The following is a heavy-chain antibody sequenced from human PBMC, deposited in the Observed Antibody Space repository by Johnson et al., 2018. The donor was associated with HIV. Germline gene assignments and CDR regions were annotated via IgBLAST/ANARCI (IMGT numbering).Heavy chain of an antibody. D-gene: IGHD4-17*01. CDR1: GFTFSSYG. Sequence: QVQLVESGGGVVQPGGSLRLSCSASGFTFSSYGMHWVRQAPGKGLEWVAFIRYDGSNKYYADSVKGRFTIYRDNSKNTLYLQMNSLRAEDTAVYYCAKVARTTVTTPVRDAVDIWGPGTMVTVSS. V-gene: IGHV3-30*02. CDR2: IRYDGSNK. CDR3: AKVARTTVTTPVRDAVDI. J-gene: IGHJ3*02.